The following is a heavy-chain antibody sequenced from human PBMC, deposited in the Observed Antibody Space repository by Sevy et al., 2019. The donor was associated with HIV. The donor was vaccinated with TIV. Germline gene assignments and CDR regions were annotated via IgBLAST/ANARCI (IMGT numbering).Heavy chain of an antibody. D-gene: IGHD6-13*01. Sequence: GGSLRLSCAASGFTFSDHYMEWVRQAPGKGLEGVGRIRNKADSYTTEYAASVKGRFTISRDDSKNSLYLLMNSLKTEDTAVYYCATHAGIAAAGRVFDYWGQGTLVTVSS. J-gene: IGHJ4*02. CDR2: IRNKADSYTT. CDR3: ATHAGIAAAGRVFDY. V-gene: IGHV3-72*01. CDR1: GFTFSDHY.